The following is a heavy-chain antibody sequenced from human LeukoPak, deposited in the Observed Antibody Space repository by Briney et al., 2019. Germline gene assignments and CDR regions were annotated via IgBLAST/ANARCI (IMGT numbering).Heavy chain of an antibody. CDR3: ARAGGSVGWYGTIDS. CDR1: GGSISSGSYY. Sequence: PSQTLSLTCTVSGGSISSGSYYRSWIRQPAGKGLEWIGHIYTSGSTSYNPSLQSRVTISVDTSNHEFSLKLTSVTAADTAVYYCARAGGSVGWYGTIDSWGQGTLVTVSS. CDR2: IYTSGST. J-gene: IGHJ4*02. V-gene: IGHV4-61*09. D-gene: IGHD6-19*01.